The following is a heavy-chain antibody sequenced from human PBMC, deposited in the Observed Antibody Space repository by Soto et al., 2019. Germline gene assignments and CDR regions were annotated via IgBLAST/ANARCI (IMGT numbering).Heavy chain of an antibody. CDR3: TKDTPLKEYDC. CDR1: GFTFSNSF. Sequence: QVQLVESGGGVVQPGRSLRLSCAASGFTFSNSFMHWVRQAPGRGLEWVAAISYDGSNTYYANSVKGRFTISRDNSRDTLYLQVISLSTEDTAMYYCTKDTPLKEYDCWGQGTLVTVSS. CDR2: ISYDGSNT. V-gene: IGHV3-30*18. D-gene: IGHD3-10*01. J-gene: IGHJ4*02.